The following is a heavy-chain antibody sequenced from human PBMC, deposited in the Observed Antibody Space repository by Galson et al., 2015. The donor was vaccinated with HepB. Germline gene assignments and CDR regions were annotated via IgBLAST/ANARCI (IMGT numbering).Heavy chain of an antibody. Sequence: SVKVSCKASGYTFTGYYMHWVRQAPGQGLEWMGWINPNSGGTNYAQKFQGRVTMTRDTSISTAYVELSRLRSDDTAVYYCARSVVMIAASDYWGQGTLVTVSS. D-gene: IGHD2-15*01. CDR3: ARSVVMIAASDY. CDR1: GYTFTGYY. CDR2: INPNSGGT. V-gene: IGHV1-2*02. J-gene: IGHJ4*02.